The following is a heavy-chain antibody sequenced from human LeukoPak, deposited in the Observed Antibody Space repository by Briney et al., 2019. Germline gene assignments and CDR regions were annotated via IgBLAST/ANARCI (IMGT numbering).Heavy chain of an antibody. CDR3: ASLSSGPSHDAFDI. CDR2: ISSSSSYI. Sequence: GGSLRLSCAASGFTFSSYSMNWVRQAPGKGLEWVSSISSSSSYIYYADSEKGRFTISRDNAKNSLYLQMNSLRAEDTAVYYCASLSSGPSHDAFDIWGQGTMVTVSS. V-gene: IGHV3-21*01. CDR1: GFTFSSYS. J-gene: IGHJ3*02. D-gene: IGHD5/OR15-5a*01.